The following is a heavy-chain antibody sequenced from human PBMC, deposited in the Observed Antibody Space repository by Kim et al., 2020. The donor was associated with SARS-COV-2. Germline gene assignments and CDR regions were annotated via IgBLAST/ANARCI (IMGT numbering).Heavy chain of an antibody. V-gene: IGHV3-23*01. CDR3: AREVGSSGWYTVDN. CDR1: GFIFSNYA. J-gene: IGHJ4*02. Sequence: GGSLRLSCAASGFIFSNYAMAWVRRAPGKVLEWVSTIRESGSKVYFADAVRGRFTISRDNSKNTLLLEMNSLRAEDTAIYYCAREVGSSGWYTVDNWGQGTLVTVSS. CDR2: IRESGSKV. D-gene: IGHD6-13*01.